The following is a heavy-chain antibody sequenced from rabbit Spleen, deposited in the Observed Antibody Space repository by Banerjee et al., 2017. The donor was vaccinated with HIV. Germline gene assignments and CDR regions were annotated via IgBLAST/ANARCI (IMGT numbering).Heavy chain of an antibody. CDR3: ARDVSVNGWGSPSL. CDR1: GVSFSGGYY. CDR2: IYTGSTDST. Sequence: QSLEESGGDLVKPGASLTLTCIASGVSFSGGYYMCWVRQAPGKGLEWIGCIYTGSTDSTYYASWAKGRFTITRSTSLNTVTLQLASLTAADTATYFCARDVSVNGWGSPSLWGQGTLVTVS. J-gene: IGHJ4*01. V-gene: IGHV1S40*01. D-gene: IGHD4-1*01.